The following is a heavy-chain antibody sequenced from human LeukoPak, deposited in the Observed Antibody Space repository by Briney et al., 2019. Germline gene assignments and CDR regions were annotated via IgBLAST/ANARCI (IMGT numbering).Heavy chain of an antibody. V-gene: IGHV3-30*04. Sequence: GGSLRLSCAASGFTFSSYAMHWVRQAPGKGLEWVAVISYDKSHKYYADSVKGRFTISRDNAKNSLYLQMNSLRGEDTALYYCAKGAERWLQYIDYWGQGSLVTVSS. CDR3: AKGAERWLQYIDY. CDR1: GFTFSSYA. J-gene: IGHJ4*02. D-gene: IGHD5-24*01. CDR2: ISYDKSHK.